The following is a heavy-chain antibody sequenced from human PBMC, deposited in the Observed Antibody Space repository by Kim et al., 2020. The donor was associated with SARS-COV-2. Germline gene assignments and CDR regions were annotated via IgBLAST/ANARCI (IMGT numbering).Heavy chain of an antibody. CDR1: GGSFSGYY. CDR3: ARVARLHCSGGSCYRYLFTRWFDP. V-gene: IGHV4-34*01. J-gene: IGHJ5*02. D-gene: IGHD2-15*01. Sequence: SETLSLTCAVYGGSFSGYYWSWIRQPPGKGLEWIGEINHSGSTNYNPSLKSRVTISVDTSKNQFSLKLSSVTAADTAVYYCARVARLHCSGGSCYRYLFTRWFDPWGQGTLVTVSS. CDR2: INHSGST.